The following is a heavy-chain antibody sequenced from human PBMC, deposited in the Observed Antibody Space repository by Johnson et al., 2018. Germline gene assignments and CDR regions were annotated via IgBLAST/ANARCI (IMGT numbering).Heavy chain of an antibody. CDR2: IWYDGSNK. V-gene: IGHV3-33*01. Sequence: QVRLVQSGGGVVQPGRSLRLSCAASGFTFSSYGMHWVRQAPGKGLEWVAVIWYDGSNKYYADSVKGRFTISRDNSKNTLYLQMNSLRAEDTAVYYCARDLSPMVVVPAAISANYYYGMDVWGQGTTVTVSS. D-gene: IGHD2-2*01. J-gene: IGHJ6*02. CDR1: GFTFSSYG. CDR3: ARDLSPMVVVPAAISANYYYGMDV.